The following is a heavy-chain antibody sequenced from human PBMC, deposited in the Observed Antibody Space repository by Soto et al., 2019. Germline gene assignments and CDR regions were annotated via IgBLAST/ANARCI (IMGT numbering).Heavy chain of an antibody. V-gene: IGHV4-59*01. J-gene: IGHJ4*02. CDR3: ARGPLVVGATTPFDY. Sequence: SGTLSLTCTFSCGSISCYYWGWVREPLGKGLEWIGYIYYSGSTNYNPSLKSRVTISVDTSKNQFSLKLSSVTAADTAVYYCARGPLVVGATTPFDYWGQGTLVTVSS. CDR2: IYYSGST. CDR1: CGSISCYY. D-gene: IGHD1-26*01.